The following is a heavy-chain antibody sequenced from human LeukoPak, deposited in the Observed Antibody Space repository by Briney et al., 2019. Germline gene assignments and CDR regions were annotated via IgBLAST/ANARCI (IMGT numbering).Heavy chain of an antibody. CDR1: GGSIGSYY. Sequence: PSETLSLTCTVSGGSIGSYYWSWIRQPPGKGLEWIGYIYYSGSTDYNPSLKSRVTISVDTSKNQFSLKLSSVTAADTAVYYCARRVSGSLYHFDCWGQGTLVTVSS. D-gene: IGHD3-10*01. V-gene: IGHV4-59*08. J-gene: IGHJ4*02. CDR2: IYYSGST. CDR3: ARRVSGSLYHFDC.